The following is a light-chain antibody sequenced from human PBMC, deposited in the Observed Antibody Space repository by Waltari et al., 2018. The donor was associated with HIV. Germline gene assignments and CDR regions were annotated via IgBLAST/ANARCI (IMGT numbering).Light chain of an antibody. Sequence: DIQMTQFPSSLSATVGDRVTITCRASQSISRYLSWYQQKPGKAPKLLVDSAFSLQSGVSSRFSGSGSGTVFTLTISSLQPEESATYYCHQSYLSPDTFGQGTRLEIK. V-gene: IGKV1-39*01. CDR2: SAF. CDR1: QSISRY. CDR3: HQSYLSPDT. J-gene: IGKJ2*01.